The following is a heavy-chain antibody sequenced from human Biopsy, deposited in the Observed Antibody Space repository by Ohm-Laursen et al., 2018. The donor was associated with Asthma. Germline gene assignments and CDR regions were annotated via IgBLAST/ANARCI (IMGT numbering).Heavy chain of an antibody. Sequence: SLRLSCAASGFAFSNYAMNWVRQAPGKGLEWVSFITASGVRTSNADSVKGRFTVSRESSRNTLYLPVNTLRVEDTAVYFCAKITTGQQKEYNWFDAWGQGTLVTVSS. V-gene: IGHV3-23*01. D-gene: IGHD3-22*01. J-gene: IGHJ5*02. CDR3: AKITTGQQKEYNWFDA. CDR1: GFAFSNYA. CDR2: ITASGVRT.